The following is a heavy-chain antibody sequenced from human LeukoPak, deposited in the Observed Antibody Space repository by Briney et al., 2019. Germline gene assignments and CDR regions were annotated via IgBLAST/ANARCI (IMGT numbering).Heavy chain of an antibody. CDR2: ISWNSGSI. CDR1: GFTFDDYA. Sequence: GRSLRLSCAASGFTFDDYAMHWVRQAPGKGLEWVSGISWNSGSIGYADSVKGRFTISRDNAKNSLYLQMNSLRAEDTALYYCAKDPHSSWYEGWFDPWGQGTLVTVSS. V-gene: IGHV3-9*01. CDR3: AKDPHSSWYEGWFDP. D-gene: IGHD6-13*01. J-gene: IGHJ5*02.